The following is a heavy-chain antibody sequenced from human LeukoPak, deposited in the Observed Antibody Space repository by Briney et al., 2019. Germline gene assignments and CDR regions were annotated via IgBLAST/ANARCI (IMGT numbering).Heavy chain of an antibody. V-gene: IGHV3-9*01. J-gene: IGHJ4*02. D-gene: IGHD3-10*01. CDR3: AKDRGFGVPVYYFDY. CDR2: ISWNSGSI. CDR1: GFTFDDYA. Sequence: GGSLRLSCAASGFTFDDYAMHWVRQAPGKGLEWVSGISWNSGSIGYADSVKGRFTISRDNAKNSLYLQMNSLRAEDTALYYCAKDRGFGVPVYYFDYWGQGTLVTVSS.